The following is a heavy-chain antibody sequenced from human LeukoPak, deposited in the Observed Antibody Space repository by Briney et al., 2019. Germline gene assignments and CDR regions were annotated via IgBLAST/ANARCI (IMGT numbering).Heavy chain of an antibody. Sequence: GGSLRLSCAASGFTFNIYSMNWVRQAPGKGLEWVSSITSSGSYIYYADSVKGRFTISRDNANNSLYLQMNTLRAEDTAVYYCARAIRTGAFDIWGQGTMVTVSS. J-gene: IGHJ3*02. V-gene: IGHV3-21*01. CDR1: GFTFNIYS. CDR3: ARAIRTGAFDI. D-gene: IGHD1-26*01. CDR2: ITSSGSYI.